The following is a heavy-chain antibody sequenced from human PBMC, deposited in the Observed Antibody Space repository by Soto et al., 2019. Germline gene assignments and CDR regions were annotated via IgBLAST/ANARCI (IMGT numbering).Heavy chain of an antibody. CDR2: IDPSDSYT. D-gene: IGHD5-18*01. CDR3: ARTSMQSRGYSYGHGGMDV. V-gene: IGHV5-10-1*01. CDR1: GYSFTSYW. J-gene: IGHJ6*02. Sequence: GESLKISCKGSGYSFTSYWIDWVRQMPGKGLEWMGRIDPSDSYTNYSPSFQGHVTISADKSISTAYLQWSSLRASDTAMYYCARTSMQSRGYSYGHGGMDVWGQGTTVTVSS.